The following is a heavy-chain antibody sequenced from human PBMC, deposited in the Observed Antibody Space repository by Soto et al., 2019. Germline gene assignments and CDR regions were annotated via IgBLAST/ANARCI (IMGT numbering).Heavy chain of an antibody. D-gene: IGHD2-2*01. CDR3: ARNRDCSSTSCYPPDGPEKNYYYYMDV. Sequence: SETLSLTCTVSGGSISSSSYYWGWIRQPPGKGLEWIGSIYYSGSTYYNPSLKSRVTISVDTSKNQFSLKLSSVTAADTAVYYCARNRDCSSTSCYPPDGPEKNYYYYMDVWGKGTTVTVSS. V-gene: IGHV4-39*01. CDR1: GGSISSSSYY. CDR2: IYYSGST. J-gene: IGHJ6*03.